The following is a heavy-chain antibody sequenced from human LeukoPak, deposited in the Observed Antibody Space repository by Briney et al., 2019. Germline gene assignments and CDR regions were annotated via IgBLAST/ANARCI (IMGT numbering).Heavy chain of an antibody. CDR1: GFTFNNYN. D-gene: IGHD3-10*01. V-gene: IGHV3-48*01. CDR3: AREKGTLIRAMAFEM. J-gene: IGHJ3*02. Sequence: GGSLRLSCAASGFTFNNYNINWVRQAPGKGLEWVSYISSGSTTIYYADSVKGRFTISRDNAKNSLYLQMNSLRAEDTAVYYCAREKGTLIRAMAFEMWGQGTMVTVSS. CDR2: ISSGSTTI.